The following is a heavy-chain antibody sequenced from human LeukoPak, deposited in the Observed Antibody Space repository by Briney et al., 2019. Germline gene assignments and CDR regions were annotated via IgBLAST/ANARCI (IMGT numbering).Heavy chain of an antibody. CDR3: AKPVQRYCSGGSCYASYFDY. D-gene: IGHD2-15*01. V-gene: IGHV3-30*02. J-gene: IGHJ4*02. Sequence: PRGSLRLSCAASGFTFSSYGMHWVRQAPGKGLEWVAFIRYDGSNKYYADSVKGRFTISRDNSKNTLYLQMNSLRAEDTAVYYWAKPVQRYCSGGSCYASYFDYWGQGTLVTVSS. CDR1: GFTFSSYG. CDR2: IRYDGSNK.